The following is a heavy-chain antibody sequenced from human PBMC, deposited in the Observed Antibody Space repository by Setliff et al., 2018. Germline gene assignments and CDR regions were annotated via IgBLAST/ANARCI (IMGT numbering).Heavy chain of an antibody. CDR2: ISAYNGNT. D-gene: IGHD4-4*01. J-gene: IGHJ4*02. CDR3: AREMTTDKNHYLDF. CDR1: GYTFTSYG. Sequence: GASVKVSCKASGYTFTSYGISWVRQAPGQGLEWMGWISAYNGNTNYAQKLRGRVTMTTDTSTSTAYMELSSLRSEDTAVYYCAREMTTDKNHYLDFWGQGTLVTVSS. V-gene: IGHV1-18*01.